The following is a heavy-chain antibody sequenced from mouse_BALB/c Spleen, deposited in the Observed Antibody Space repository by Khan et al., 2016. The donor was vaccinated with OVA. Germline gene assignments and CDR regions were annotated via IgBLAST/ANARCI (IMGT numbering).Heavy chain of an antibody. Sequence: EVELVESGGGLVQPGGSRKLSCAASGFTFSGFGMHWVRQAPEKGLEWVAYISSGSNTIYYADTVKGRFTISRDNHKNTLFLQMTSLRSEATSMYFCARTGYYYFDYWGQGTTLTVSS. CDR2: ISSGSNTI. J-gene: IGHJ2*01. CDR1: GFTFSGFG. D-gene: IGHD2-3*01. V-gene: IGHV5-17*02. CDR3: ARTGYYYFDY.